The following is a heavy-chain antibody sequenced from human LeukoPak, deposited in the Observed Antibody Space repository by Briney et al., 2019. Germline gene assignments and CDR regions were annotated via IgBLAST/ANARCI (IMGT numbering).Heavy chain of an antibody. Sequence: GASLKISCKGSGSSFTSYWIGCVRQMPRKGLEWMGIIYPGDSDTRYSPSFQGQVTISADKSISTAYLQWSSLKASDTAMYYCARVVVTAAPVNWFDPWGQGTLVTVSS. CDR2: IYPGDSDT. V-gene: IGHV5-51*01. J-gene: IGHJ5*02. CDR3: ARVVVTAAPVNWFDP. CDR1: GSSFTSYW. D-gene: IGHD2-21*02.